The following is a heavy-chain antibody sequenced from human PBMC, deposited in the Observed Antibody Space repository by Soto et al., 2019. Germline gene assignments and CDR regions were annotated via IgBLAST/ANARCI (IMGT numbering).Heavy chain of an antibody. D-gene: IGHD2-15*01. V-gene: IGHV4-59*08. CDR2: IYYSVCT. J-gene: IGHJ4*02. CDR1: GVSISSFY. CDR3: AAEYCSGGSCNFDC. Sequence: QVQLQESGPGLVKPSETLSLTCTVSGVSISSFYWSWIRQPPGKGLERIGYIYYSVCTNYNPSLKTRVTISVDTPNNHVSLKLSSVTAAATAVYYCAAEYCSGGSCNFDCWGQGTLVPVSS.